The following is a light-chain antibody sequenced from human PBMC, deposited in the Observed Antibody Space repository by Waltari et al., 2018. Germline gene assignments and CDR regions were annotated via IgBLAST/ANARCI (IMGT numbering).Light chain of an antibody. CDR1: QDISNW. J-gene: IGKJ1*01. V-gene: IGKV1-12*01. Sequence: DIQMTPPPSSVSASVGDRVTITCRASQDISNWLAWYQQKPGKGPNLLIFGAFTLQSGVPSRFSGSGSGTDFTLTISGLQPEDSATYFCQQGSSFPPTFGQGTKVEIK. CDR3: QQGSSFPPT. CDR2: GAF.